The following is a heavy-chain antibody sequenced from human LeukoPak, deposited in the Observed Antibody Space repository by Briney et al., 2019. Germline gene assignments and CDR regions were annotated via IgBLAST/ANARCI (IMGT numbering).Heavy chain of an antibody. V-gene: IGHV4-39*07. D-gene: IGHD2-2*01. CDR3: ARTTEGYCSSASCFGFSYSYYMDV. Sequence: SETLSLTCTVSGGSISSSSYYWGWIRQPPGKGLEWIGSIYYSGSTYYNPSLKGRVTISVDTSKNQFSLKLSSVIAADTAVYYCARTTEGYCSSASCFGFSYSYYMDVWGKGTTVTISS. CDR1: GGSISSSSYY. CDR2: IYYSGST. J-gene: IGHJ6*03.